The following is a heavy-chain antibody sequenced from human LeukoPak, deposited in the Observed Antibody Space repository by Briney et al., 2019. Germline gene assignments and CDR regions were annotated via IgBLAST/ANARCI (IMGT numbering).Heavy chain of an antibody. CDR1: GYTFTSYG. J-gene: IGHJ6*03. CDR3: ARTTTVRGTYYMDV. CDR2: ISAYNGDT. V-gene: IGHV1-18*01. Sequence: GASVKVSCKASGYTFTSYGISWVRQAPGQGLEWMGWISAYNGDTNYAQNLQGRVTMTTDTSTSTAYMELRSLRSDDTAVYYCARTTTVRGTYYMDVWGKGTTVTISS. D-gene: IGHD3-10*01.